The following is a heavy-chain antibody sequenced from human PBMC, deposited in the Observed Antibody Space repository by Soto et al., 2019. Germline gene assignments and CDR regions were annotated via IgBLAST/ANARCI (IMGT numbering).Heavy chain of an antibody. CDR1: GGTFSSYA. D-gene: IGHD6-13*01. CDR2: IIPIFGTA. Sequence: SVKVSCKASGGTFSSYAISWVRQAPGQGLEWMGGIIPIFGTANYAQKFQGRVTITADESTSTAYMELSSLRSEDTAVYYCASPPPEGGAAAGYYYYGMDVWGQGTTVTVSS. V-gene: IGHV1-69*13. CDR3: ASPPPEGGAAAGYYYYGMDV. J-gene: IGHJ6*02.